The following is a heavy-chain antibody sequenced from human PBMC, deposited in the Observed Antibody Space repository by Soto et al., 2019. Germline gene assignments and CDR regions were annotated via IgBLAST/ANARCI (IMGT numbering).Heavy chain of an antibody. CDR1: GRSIRSYY. V-gene: IGHV4-59*01. CDR3: ARGPQWLSSDNWFDP. CDR2: INNTGTS. D-gene: IGHD5-12*01. J-gene: IGHJ5*02. Sequence: QVQLQESGPGSVKPSETLSLTCTVSGRSIRSYYWSWLRQPPGKRMQWIGNINNTGTSTYNPSLKSLVAISLDTSNNQFALRLTSMTTADTAGYYCARGPQWLSSDNWFDPWGQGTLVTVAS.